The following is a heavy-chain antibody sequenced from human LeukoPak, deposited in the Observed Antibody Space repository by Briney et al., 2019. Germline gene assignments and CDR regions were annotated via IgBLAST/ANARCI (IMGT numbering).Heavy chain of an antibody. CDR3: AKELDTMFFDY. J-gene: IGHJ4*02. D-gene: IGHD3-10*02. CDR2: AGWAGGTT. Sequence: GGSLRLSCATSGFNFDRYTIHWVRQAPGKGLEWVSLAGWAGGTTFYSDSVRGRFTISRDSGRKSVYLQMNSLTTDDTAFYSCAKELDTMFFDYWGQGALVTVSS. V-gene: IGHV3-43*01. CDR1: GFNFDRYT.